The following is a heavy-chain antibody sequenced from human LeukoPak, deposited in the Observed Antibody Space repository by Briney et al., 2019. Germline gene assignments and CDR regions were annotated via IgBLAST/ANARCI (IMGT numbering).Heavy chain of an antibody. CDR1: DGSFSGYY. V-gene: IGHV4-34*01. CDR3: ARASHGWYFDL. CDR2: INHTGST. Sequence: PSETLSLTCGVYDGSFSGYYWTWIRQPPGKGLEWIGEINHTGSTNYNPSLKRRVSISVDTSKNQLSLKLSSVTAADTAVYYCARASHGWYFDLWGRGTLVTVSS. D-gene: IGHD6-6*01. J-gene: IGHJ2*01.